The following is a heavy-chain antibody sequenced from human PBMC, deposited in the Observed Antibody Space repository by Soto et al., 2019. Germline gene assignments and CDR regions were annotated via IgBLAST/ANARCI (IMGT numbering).Heavy chain of an antibody. CDR3: AKSPVGQYCSSTSCGYNWFDP. CDR1: GFTFSSYA. CDR2: ISGSGGST. Sequence: GGSLRLSCAASGFTFSSYAMSWVRQAPGKGLEWVSAISGSGGSTYYADSVKGRFTISRDNSKNTLYLQMNSLRAEDTAVYYCAKSPVGQYCSSTSCGYNWFDPWGQGTLVTVSS. J-gene: IGHJ5*02. V-gene: IGHV3-23*01. D-gene: IGHD2-2*01.